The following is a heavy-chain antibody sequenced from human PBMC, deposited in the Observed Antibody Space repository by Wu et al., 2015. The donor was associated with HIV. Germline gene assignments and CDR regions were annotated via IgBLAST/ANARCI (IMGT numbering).Heavy chain of an antibody. CDR1: GGTFNNHA. V-gene: IGHV1-69*12. CDR2: TIPVFNTV. CDR3: ARASVMVQGIVIEGVHDVFEI. Sequence: QVQLVQSGAEVKKPGSSVKVSCKASGGTFNNHAVSWVRQAPGQGLEWMAGTIPVFNTVNYAKKFQGRVAITVDESTNTAYMELTSLRSEDTAVYYCARASVMVQGIVIEGVHDVFEIWGQGTMVTVSS. D-gene: IGHD3-10*01. J-gene: IGHJ3*02.